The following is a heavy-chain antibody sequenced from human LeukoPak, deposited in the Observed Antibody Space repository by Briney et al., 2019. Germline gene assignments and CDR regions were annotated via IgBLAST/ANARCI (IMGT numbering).Heavy chain of an antibody. CDR3: AKGLSPGAAAGTY. Sequence: GGSLRLSCAASGFSFSSYAMSWVRQAPGKGLEWVPAISGSGGSTYYADSVKGRFTISRDNSKNTLYLQMNSLRAEDTAVYYCAKGLSPGAAAGTYWGQGTLVAVSS. CDR1: GFSFSSYA. D-gene: IGHD6-13*01. CDR2: ISGSGGST. V-gene: IGHV3-23*01. J-gene: IGHJ4*02.